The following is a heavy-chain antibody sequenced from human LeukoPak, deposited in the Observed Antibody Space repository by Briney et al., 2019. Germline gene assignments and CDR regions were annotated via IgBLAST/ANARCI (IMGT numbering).Heavy chain of an antibody. CDR3: ARARETSYGSGTYRPYHINC. D-gene: IGHD3-10*01. J-gene: IGHJ4*02. CDR1: GYTFNNYD. CDR2: VNPKSGNT. Sequence: ASVKVSCKASGYTFNNYDVNWVRQASGQGLEWMGWVNPKSGNTGYAQSFQGRVTMTRNTSISTAYMELSSLGSEDTAVYYCARARETSYGSGTYRPYHINCWGQGTLVTVSS. V-gene: IGHV1-8*01.